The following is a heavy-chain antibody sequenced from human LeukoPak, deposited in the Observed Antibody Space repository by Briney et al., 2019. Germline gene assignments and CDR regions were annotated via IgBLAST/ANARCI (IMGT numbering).Heavy chain of an antibody. CDR3: VRDNYGMDV. J-gene: IGHJ6*02. CDR1: GFNFNNYA. D-gene: IGHD2-15*01. V-gene: IGHV3-64D*06. Sequence: GGSLRLSCSASGFNFNNYAMYWVRQVPGKELELVSVAHGNGGNTHYADFVEGRFSISRDYSKNTLYLQLSSLRVEDTAVYYCVRDNYGMDVWGQGTTVTVSS. CDR2: AHGNGGNT.